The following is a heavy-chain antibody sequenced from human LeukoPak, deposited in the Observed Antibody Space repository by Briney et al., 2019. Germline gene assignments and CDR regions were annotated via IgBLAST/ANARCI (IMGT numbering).Heavy chain of an antibody. CDR1: GGSISSSSYY. D-gene: IGHD2-21*01. J-gene: IGHJ6*03. CDR3: ARDNAYCGGDCHPEAWHYYYMDV. Sequence: SETLSLTCTVSGGSISSSSYYWGWIRQPPGKGLEWIGSIYYSGSTYYNPSLKSRVTISVDTSKNQFSLKLSSVTAADTAVYYCARDNAYCGGDCHPEAWHYYYMDVWGKGTTVTVSS. V-gene: IGHV4-39*07. CDR2: IYYSGST.